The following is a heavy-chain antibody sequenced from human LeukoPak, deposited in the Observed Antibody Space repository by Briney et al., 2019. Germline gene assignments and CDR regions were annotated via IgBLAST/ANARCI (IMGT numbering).Heavy chain of an antibody. CDR3: ARGWGTAQVGEFY. D-gene: IGHD3-10*01. Sequence: GGSLRLSCAGSGFTFSDFWMTWVRQTPGKGLEWVANIKQDGSEKYYVDSVKGRFTISRDNAKNSLYLQMNSLRAEDTAVYYCARGWGTAQVGEFYWGQGTLVTVSS. CDR2: IKQDGSEK. CDR1: GFTFSDFW. J-gene: IGHJ4*02. V-gene: IGHV3-7*01.